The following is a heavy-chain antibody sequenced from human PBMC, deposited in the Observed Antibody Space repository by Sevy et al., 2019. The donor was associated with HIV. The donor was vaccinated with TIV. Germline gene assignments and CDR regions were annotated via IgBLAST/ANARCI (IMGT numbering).Heavy chain of an antibody. Sequence: GGSLRLSCAASVFTFSSYGMHWVRQAPGKGLEWVAVISYDGSNKYYADSVKGRFTISRDNSKNTLYLQMNSLRAEDTAVYYCARDYDFWSGAMVYYYGMDVWGQGTTVTVSS. D-gene: IGHD3-3*01. CDR1: VFTFSSYG. J-gene: IGHJ6*02. CDR2: ISYDGSNK. CDR3: ARDYDFWSGAMVYYYGMDV. V-gene: IGHV3-30*03.